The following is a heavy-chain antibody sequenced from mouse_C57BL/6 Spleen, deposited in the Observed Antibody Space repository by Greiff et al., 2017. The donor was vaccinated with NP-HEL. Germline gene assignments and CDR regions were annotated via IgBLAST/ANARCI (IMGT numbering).Heavy chain of an antibody. D-gene: IGHD2-1*01. J-gene: IGHJ4*01. CDR1: GYSFTSYY. CDR3: ARRVDGNYVGAMDY. CDR2: IYPGRGNT. Sequence: QLQQSGPELVKPGASVKISCKASGYSFTSYYIHWVKQRPGQGLEWVGWIYPGRGNTKYNEKFKGKATLTADTSSSTAYMQLSSLTSEDSAVYYCARRVDGNYVGAMDYWGQGTSVTVPS. V-gene: IGHV1-66*01.